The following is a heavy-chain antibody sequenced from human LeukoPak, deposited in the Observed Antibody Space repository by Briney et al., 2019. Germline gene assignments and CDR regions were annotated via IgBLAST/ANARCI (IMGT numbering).Heavy chain of an antibody. D-gene: IGHD3-10*01. CDR2: FDPEDGET. CDR3: ARDKGVRGVPFDY. J-gene: IGHJ4*02. V-gene: IGHV1-24*01. CDR1: GYTLTELS. Sequence: ASVKVSCKVSGYTLTELSMHWVRQAPGKGVEWMGGFDPEDGETIYAQKFQGRVTMTRDTSTSTVYMELSSLRSEDTAVYYCARDKGVRGVPFDYWGQGTLVTVSS.